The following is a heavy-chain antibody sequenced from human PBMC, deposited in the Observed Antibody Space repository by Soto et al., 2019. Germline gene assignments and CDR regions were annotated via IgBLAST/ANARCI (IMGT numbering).Heavy chain of an antibody. Sequence: QVQLVQSGAEVKKPGASVKVSCKASGYTFTSYYMHWVRQAPGQGLEWMGIINPSGGSTSYAQKFQGRVTMTRDTSTSTVYMELSSLRSEDMAVYYCAREQDIVVVPAAPFDYWGQGTLVTVSS. J-gene: IGHJ4*02. V-gene: IGHV1-46*03. D-gene: IGHD2-2*01. CDR2: INPSGGST. CDR1: GYTFTSYY. CDR3: AREQDIVVVPAAPFDY.